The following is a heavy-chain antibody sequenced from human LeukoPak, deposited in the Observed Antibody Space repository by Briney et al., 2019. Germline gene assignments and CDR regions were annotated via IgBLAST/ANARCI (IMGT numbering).Heavy chain of an antibody. CDR3: AREVHVAGTVDRYFDL. D-gene: IGHD6-19*01. Sequence: GASVKASCKASGGTFSSYAISWVRQAPGQGLEWMGRIIPILGIANYAQKFQGGVTITADKSTSTAYMELSSLRSEDTAVYYCAREVHVAGTVDRYFDLWGRGTLVTVSS. CDR1: GGTFSSYA. J-gene: IGHJ2*01. CDR2: IIPILGIA. V-gene: IGHV1-69*04.